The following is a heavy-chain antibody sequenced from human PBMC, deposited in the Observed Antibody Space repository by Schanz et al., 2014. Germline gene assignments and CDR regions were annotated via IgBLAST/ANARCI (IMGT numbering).Heavy chain of an antibody. D-gene: IGHD3-22*01. J-gene: IGHJ4*02. CDR3: AKEDRTHSSDYVY. CDR2: IRYDGSSK. V-gene: IGHV3-30*02. CDR1: GFTFNNFG. Sequence: VQLVESGGGLVKPGGSLRLSCAASGFTFNNFGMNWVRQAPGKGLEWVAFIRYDGSSKYYADSVRGRFTISRDDSKNTLYLQMNSLRPEDTAVYYCAKEDRTHSSDYVYWGQGTLVTVSS.